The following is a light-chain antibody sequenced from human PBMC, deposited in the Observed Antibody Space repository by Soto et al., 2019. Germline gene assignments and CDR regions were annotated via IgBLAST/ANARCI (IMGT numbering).Light chain of an antibody. CDR1: PSDVGGYNS. Sequence: QSALTQPPSASGSPGQSVTISCTGTPSDVGGYNSVSWYQQYPGKAPKLMIYDVSKRPSGVPDRLSGSKSGNTASLTVSGLQAEDEANYYCSSYAGSNVLFGGGTKLTVL. V-gene: IGLV2-8*01. CDR3: SSYAGSNVL. CDR2: DVS. J-gene: IGLJ2*01.